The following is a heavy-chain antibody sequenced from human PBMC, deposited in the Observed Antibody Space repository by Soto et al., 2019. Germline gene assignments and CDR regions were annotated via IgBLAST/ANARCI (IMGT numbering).Heavy chain of an antibody. CDR2: INAGNGNT. V-gene: IGHV1-3*05. D-gene: IGHD6-19*01. CDR1: GYTFTGYA. J-gene: IGHJ4*02. Sequence: QVQLVQSGAEEKKPGASVKVSCKASGYTFTGYAMHWVRQAPGQRLEWMGWINAGNGNTKYSQKFQGRVTITRDTTASTAYMELSSLRSEDTAVTYGARAVAVPADFAYWGPGPLVTVSS. CDR3: ARAVAVPADFAY.